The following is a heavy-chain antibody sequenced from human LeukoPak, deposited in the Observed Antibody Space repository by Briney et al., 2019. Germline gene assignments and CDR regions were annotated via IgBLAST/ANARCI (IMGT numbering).Heavy chain of an antibody. Sequence: SLRLSCAASGFTFSSYEMNWVRQAPGKGLEWVSYISSSGSTIYYADSVKGRFTISRDNAKNSLYLQMNSLRAEDTAVYYCARHSSGWYPYDYWGQGTLVTVSS. CDR2: ISSSGSTI. V-gene: IGHV3-48*03. J-gene: IGHJ4*02. D-gene: IGHD6-19*01. CDR1: GFTFSSYE. CDR3: ARHSSGWYPYDY.